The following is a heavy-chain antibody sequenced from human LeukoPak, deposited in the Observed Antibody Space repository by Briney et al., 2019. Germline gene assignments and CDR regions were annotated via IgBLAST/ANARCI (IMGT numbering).Heavy chain of an antibody. CDR1: GFTFSSYT. CDR2: ISYDGSNK. V-gene: IGHV3-30*04. J-gene: IGHJ6*03. Sequence: GGSLRLSCAASGFTFSSYTMHWVRQAPGKGLEWVAVISYDGSNKYYADSVKGRFTISRDNSKNTLYLQMNSLRAEDTAVYYCAKGVLPTLYYYYMDVWGKGTTVTVSS. CDR3: AKGVLPTLYYYYMDV.